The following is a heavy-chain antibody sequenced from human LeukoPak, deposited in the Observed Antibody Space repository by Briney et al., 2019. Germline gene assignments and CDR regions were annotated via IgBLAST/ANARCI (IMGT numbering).Heavy chain of an antibody. J-gene: IGHJ5*02. V-gene: IGHV3-48*01. D-gene: IGHD1-26*01. Sequence: GGSLRLSCAAPGFTFSSYSMNWVRQAPGKGLEWVSYISSSSSTIYYADSVKGRFTISRDNAKNSLYLQMNRPRAEDTAVYYCAKDGGGSYYDWFDPWGQGTLVTVSS. CDR1: GFTFSSYS. CDR3: AKDGGGSYYDWFDP. CDR2: ISSSSSTI.